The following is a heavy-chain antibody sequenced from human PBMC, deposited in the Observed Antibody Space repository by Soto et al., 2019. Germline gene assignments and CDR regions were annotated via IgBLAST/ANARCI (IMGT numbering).Heavy chain of an antibody. CDR2: IYYSGST. J-gene: IGHJ6*02. V-gene: IGHV4-31*03. CDR1: GGSISSGGYY. Sequence: PSETLSLTCTVSGGSISSGGYYWSWIRQHPGKGLEWIGYIYYSGSTYYNPSLKSRVTISVDTSKNQFSLKLSSVTAADTAVYYCARDHDFWSGYRKRGYYYYGMDVWGQGTTVTVSS. CDR3: ARDHDFWSGYRKRGYYYYGMDV. D-gene: IGHD3-3*01.